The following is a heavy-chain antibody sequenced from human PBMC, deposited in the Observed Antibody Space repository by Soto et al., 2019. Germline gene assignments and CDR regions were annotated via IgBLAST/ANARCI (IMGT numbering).Heavy chain of an antibody. CDR3: AKGFSYSVIDY. CDR1: GFTFSTYG. CDR2: ISYDGSNK. J-gene: IGHJ4*02. D-gene: IGHD5-18*01. Sequence: QVQLMESGGGVVQPGRSLRLSCAASGFTFSTYGMHWVSQAPGKGLEWVAVISYDGSNKYYADSVKGRFTISRDNSKNTLYLQMSSLRAEDTAVYYCAKGFSYSVIDYWGQGTLVTVSS. V-gene: IGHV3-30*18.